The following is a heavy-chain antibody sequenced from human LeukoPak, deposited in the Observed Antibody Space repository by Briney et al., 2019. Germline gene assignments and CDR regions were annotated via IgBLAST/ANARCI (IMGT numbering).Heavy chain of an antibody. CDR2: FDPEDGET. D-gene: IGHD1-1*01. Sequence: ASVKVSCKVSGYTLTELSMHWVRQAPGKGLEWMGGFDPEDGETIYAQKFQGRVTMTEDTSTDTACMELSSLRSEDTAVYCCATNTAGTTDGFDYWGQGTLVTVSS. CDR3: ATNTAGTTDGFDY. V-gene: IGHV1-24*01. CDR1: GYTLTELS. J-gene: IGHJ4*02.